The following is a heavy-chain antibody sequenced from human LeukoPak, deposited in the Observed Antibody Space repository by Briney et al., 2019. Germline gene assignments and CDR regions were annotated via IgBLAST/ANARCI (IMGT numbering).Heavy chain of an antibody. D-gene: IGHD2-2*01. Sequence: PGGSLRLSCAASGFTFSSYWMSWVRQAPGKGLEWVANIKQDGSEKYYVDSVKGRFTISRDNAKNSLYLQMNSLRAEDTAVYYCARVDYCSSTSCYLLDYWGQGTLVTVSS. J-gene: IGHJ4*02. CDR3: ARVDYCSSTSCYLLDY. CDR2: IKQDGSEK. CDR1: GFTFSSYW. V-gene: IGHV3-7*01.